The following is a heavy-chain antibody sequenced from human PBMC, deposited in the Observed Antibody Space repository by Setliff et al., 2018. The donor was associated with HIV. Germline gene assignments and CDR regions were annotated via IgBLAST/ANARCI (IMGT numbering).Heavy chain of an antibody. J-gene: IGHJ6*03. D-gene: IGHD4-4*01. CDR1: GFTFGSYA. V-gene: IGHV3-48*01. CDR3: ARTTVTTHYYYYNMDV. CDR2: ISSSSSTI. Sequence: GGSLRLSCAPSGFTFGSYAMSWVRQAPGKGLEWVSYISSSSSTIYYADSVKGRFTISRDNAKNLLYLQMNSLRAEDTAVYYCARTTVTTHYYYYNMDVWGKGTTVTVSS.